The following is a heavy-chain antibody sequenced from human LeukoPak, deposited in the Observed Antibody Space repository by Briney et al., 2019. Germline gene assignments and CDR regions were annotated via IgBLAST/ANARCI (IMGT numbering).Heavy chain of an antibody. V-gene: IGHV3-30*02. D-gene: IGHD3-3*01. CDR3: AKDWRGQVADALDI. Sequence: GGSLRLSCAASGFTFSSYGMHWVRQAPGKGLEWVAFIRFDGSNKYYADSVKGRFTISRDNSKNTLYLQMNSLRAEDTAVYYCAKDWRGQVADALDIWGQGTMVTVSS. J-gene: IGHJ3*02. CDR1: GFTFSSYG. CDR2: IRFDGSNK.